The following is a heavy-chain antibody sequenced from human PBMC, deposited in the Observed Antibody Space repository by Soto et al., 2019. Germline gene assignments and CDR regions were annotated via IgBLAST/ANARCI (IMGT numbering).Heavy chain of an antibody. D-gene: IGHD6-6*01. Sequence: QVQLQESGPGLVKPSQTLSLTCTVSGGSISSGGYYWTWIRQHPGKGLEWIGYNYYSGITNYNPALMSGVTLSLDPSKNQFSLQLSSVPAADTAVYYCARGSSIAGLYYGMDVWGQGTTVTVSS. CDR1: GGSISSGGYY. CDR3: ARGSSIAGLYYGMDV. V-gene: IGHV4-31*03. CDR2: NYYSGIT. J-gene: IGHJ6*02.